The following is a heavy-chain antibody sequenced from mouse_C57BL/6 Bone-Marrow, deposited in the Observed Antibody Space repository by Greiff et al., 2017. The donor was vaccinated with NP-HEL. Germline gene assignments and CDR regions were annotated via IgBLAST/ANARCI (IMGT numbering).Heavy chain of an antibody. CDR2: IDPSDSYT. CDR3: ARPAVVADFDY. V-gene: IGHV1-59*01. Sequence: QVQLQQPGAELVRPGTSVKLSCKASGYTFTSYWMHWVKQRPGQGLEWIGVIDPSDSYTNYNQKFKGKATLTVDTSSSTAYMQLSSLTSEDSAVYYCARPAVVADFDYWGQGTTLTVPS. D-gene: IGHD1-1*01. J-gene: IGHJ2*01. CDR1: GYTFTSYW.